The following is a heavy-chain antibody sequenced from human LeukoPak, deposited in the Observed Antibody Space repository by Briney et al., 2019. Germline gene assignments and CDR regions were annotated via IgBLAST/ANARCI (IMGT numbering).Heavy chain of an antibody. D-gene: IGHD1-1*01. CDR1: GGSFSGYY. Sequence: SETLSLTCAVYGGSFSGYYWSWIRQPPGKGLEWIGEINHSGSTNYDPSLKSRVTISVDTSKNQFSLKLSSVTAADTAVYYCARRAGNENFDYWGQGTLVTVSS. CDR2: INHSGST. V-gene: IGHV4-34*01. CDR3: ARRAGNENFDY. J-gene: IGHJ4*02.